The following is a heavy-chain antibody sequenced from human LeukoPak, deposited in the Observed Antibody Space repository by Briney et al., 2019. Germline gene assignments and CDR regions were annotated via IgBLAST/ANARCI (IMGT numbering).Heavy chain of an antibody. CDR2: ISSSSSYT. Sequence: GGSLRLSCAASGLTFSSHWMHWVRQAPGKGLEWVSSISSSSSYTNYADSVKGRFTISRDNAKNSLYLQMNSLRAEDTAVYYCARTAAAAFGYWGQGTLVTVSS. D-gene: IGHD6-13*01. J-gene: IGHJ4*02. V-gene: IGHV3-21*01. CDR1: GLTFSSHW. CDR3: ARTAAAAFGY.